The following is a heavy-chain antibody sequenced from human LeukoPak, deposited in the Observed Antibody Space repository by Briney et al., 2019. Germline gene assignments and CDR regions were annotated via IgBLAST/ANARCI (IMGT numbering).Heavy chain of an antibody. Sequence: SETLSLTCTVSGGSISSSSYYWGWIRQPPGKGLEWIGSIYYSGSTYYNPSLKSRVTISVGTSKNQFSLKLSSVTAADTAVYYCARQMGYFDILTPPVYWGQGTLVTVSS. CDR3: ARQMGYFDILTPPVY. CDR2: IYYSGST. CDR1: GGSISSSSYY. V-gene: IGHV4-39*01. J-gene: IGHJ4*02. D-gene: IGHD3-9*01.